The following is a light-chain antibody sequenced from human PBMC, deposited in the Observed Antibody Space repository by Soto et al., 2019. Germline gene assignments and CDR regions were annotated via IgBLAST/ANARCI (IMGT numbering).Light chain of an antibody. CDR2: KAC. Sequence: IQMNPSPSTPSGSVGDRSTIPCRASQTIRSWLAWYQQKPGKAPKLLIYKACTLKSGVPSRFSGSGSGTEFTLTISSLQPDDVATYYCQHYNSCSEAFGQGTKVDIK. CDR1: QTIRSW. V-gene: IGKV1-5*03. CDR3: QHYNSCSEA. J-gene: IGKJ1*01.